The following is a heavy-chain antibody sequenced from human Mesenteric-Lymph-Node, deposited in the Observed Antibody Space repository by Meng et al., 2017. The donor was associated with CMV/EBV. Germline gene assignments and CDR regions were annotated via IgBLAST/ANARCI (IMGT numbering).Heavy chain of an antibody. CDR1: GFTFSSYW. CDR3: ARDMDYYDFWSGYYGYYYYGMDV. J-gene: IGHJ6*02. Sequence: GESLKISCAASGFTFSSYWMSWVRQAPGKGLEWVANIKQDGSEKYYVDSVKGRFTISRDNAKNSLYLQMNSLRAEDTAVYYCARDMDYYDFWSGYYGYYYYGMDVWGQGTTVTVSS. D-gene: IGHD3-3*01. V-gene: IGHV3-7*01. CDR2: IKQDGSEK.